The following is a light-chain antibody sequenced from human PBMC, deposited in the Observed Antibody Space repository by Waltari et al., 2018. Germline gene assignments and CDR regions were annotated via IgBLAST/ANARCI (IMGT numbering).Light chain of an antibody. CDR3: CSYAGSSTVL. J-gene: IGLJ2*01. V-gene: IGLV2-23*01. CDR2: EDS. Sequence: QSALTQPASVSGSPGQSITISCTGTSSDVGSYNLISWYQQRPGKAPKLMIYEDSKRPSGISNRFSGSKSGNTASLTISDLQAEDEADYYCCSYAGSSTVLFGGGTKVTVL. CDR1: SSDVGSYNL.